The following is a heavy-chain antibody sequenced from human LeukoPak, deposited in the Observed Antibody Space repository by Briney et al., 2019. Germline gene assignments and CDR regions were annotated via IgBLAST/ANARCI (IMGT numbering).Heavy chain of an antibody. J-gene: IGHJ5*02. D-gene: IGHD2-21*02. CDR2: ISAYNGNT. CDR3: ARDCGGDCYHISNWFDP. V-gene: IGHV1-18*01. Sequence: ASVKVSCKASGYTFTSYGISWVRQAAGQGGEWMGWISAYNGNTNYAQKLQGRVTMTTDTSTSTAYMELRSLRSDDTAVYYCARDCGGDCYHISNWFDPWGQGTLVTVSS. CDR1: GYTFTSYG.